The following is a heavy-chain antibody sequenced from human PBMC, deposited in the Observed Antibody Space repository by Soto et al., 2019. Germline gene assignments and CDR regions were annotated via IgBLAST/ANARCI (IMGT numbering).Heavy chain of an antibody. CDR2: ISSSSSNK. CDR1: GFTFSSYS. Sequence: EVQLVESGGGLVKPGGSLRLSCAASGFTFSSYSMNWVRQAPGKGLEWVSCISSSSSNKYYADSVKGRFTISRDNAKNALYLQMNSRSAEDTAVYYCARDRGSSGWYAGGWFDPWGQGTLVTVPS. CDR3: ARDRGSSGWYAGGWFDP. D-gene: IGHD6-19*01. J-gene: IGHJ5*02. V-gene: IGHV3-21*01.